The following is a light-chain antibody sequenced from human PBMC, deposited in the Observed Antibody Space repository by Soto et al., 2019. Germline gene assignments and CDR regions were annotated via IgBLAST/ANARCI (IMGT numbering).Light chain of an antibody. CDR2: DVT. CDR3: GSYTISSTLMI. Sequence: QSALTQPASVSGSPGQSITISCSGTPSDIGAYNYVSWYQHLPGKAPKVIIYDVTNRPSGVSSRFSGSKSGITASLTISGLQAEDEANYYCGSYTISSTLMIFGGGTKLTV. V-gene: IGLV2-14*03. J-gene: IGLJ2*01. CDR1: PSDIGAYNY.